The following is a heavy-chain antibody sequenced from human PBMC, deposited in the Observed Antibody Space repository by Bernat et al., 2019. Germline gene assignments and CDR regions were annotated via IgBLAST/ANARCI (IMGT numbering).Heavy chain of an antibody. CDR3: TTDPYCSGGSCYYYYYGMDV. CDR1: GFTFSNAW. D-gene: IGHD2-15*01. CDR2: IKSKTDGGTT. V-gene: IGHV3-15*01. Sequence: EVQLVESGGGLVKPGGSLRLSCAASGFTFSNAWMSWVRQAPGKGLEWVGRIKSKTDGGTTDYAAPVKGRFTISRDDSKSTRYLQMNSLKTEDTAVYYCTTDPYCSGGSCYYYYYGMDVWGQGTTVTVSS. J-gene: IGHJ6*02.